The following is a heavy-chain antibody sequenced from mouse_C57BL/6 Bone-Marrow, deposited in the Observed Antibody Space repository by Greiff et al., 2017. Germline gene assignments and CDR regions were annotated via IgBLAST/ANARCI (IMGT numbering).Heavy chain of an antibody. CDR1: GFTFSDYY. CDR2: ITYDGSST. D-gene: IGHD2-10*01. CDR3: AREGPYYYYAMDY. V-gene: IGHV5-16*01. J-gene: IGHJ4*01. Sequence: DVMLVESEGGLVQPGSSMKLSCTASGFTFSDYYMAWVRQVPEKGLEWVANITYDGSSTYYLDSLKSRFIISIDNAKNILYLQMSSLKSEDTATYYCAREGPYYYYAMDYWGQGTSVTVSS.